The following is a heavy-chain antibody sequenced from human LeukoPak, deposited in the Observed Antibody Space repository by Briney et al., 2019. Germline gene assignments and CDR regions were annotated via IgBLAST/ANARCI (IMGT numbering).Heavy chain of an antibody. V-gene: IGHV4-30-4*08. J-gene: IGHJ6*03. Sequence: SETLSLTCTVSGGSISRGDYYWSWIRQPPGKGLEWIGYIYYSGSTYYTPSLKSRVTISVDTSKNQFSLKLSSVTAADTTVYYCARASQYDSSGYYTNALYYYYMDVWGKGTTVTVSS. CDR3: ARASQYDSSGYYTNALYYYYMDV. D-gene: IGHD3-22*01. CDR2: IYYSGST. CDR1: GGSISRGDYY.